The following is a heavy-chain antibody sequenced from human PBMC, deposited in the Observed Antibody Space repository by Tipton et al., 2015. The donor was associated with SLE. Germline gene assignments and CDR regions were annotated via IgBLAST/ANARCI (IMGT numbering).Heavy chain of an antibody. CDR3: ATGYGDDDFYYYYYMDV. Sequence: TLSLTCTVSGGSISSQFWNWIRQSAGKGLEWMGRIYSTGSTNYNPSLKSRVTISLDTSKNQFSLNLYSATAADTAVYYCATGYGDDDFYYYYYMDVWGKGITVTVSS. V-gene: IGHV4-4*07. D-gene: IGHD4-17*01. CDR1: GGSISSQF. J-gene: IGHJ6*03. CDR2: IYSTGST.